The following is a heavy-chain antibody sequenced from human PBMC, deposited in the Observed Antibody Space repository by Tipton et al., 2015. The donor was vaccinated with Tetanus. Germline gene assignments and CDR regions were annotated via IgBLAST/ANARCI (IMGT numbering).Heavy chain of an antibody. Sequence: TLSLTCTVSGASISNNFFYWGWIRQSPGRGLEWIGTIHFGGDTAYNPSLRSRVTISVDTSRNHVSLKMTSVTAADTALYYCSSGSGIAISEDWGQGTLVTVSS. CDR2: IHFGGDT. J-gene: IGHJ4*02. CDR3: SSGSGIAISED. CDR1: GASISNNFFY. D-gene: IGHD3-3*01. V-gene: IGHV4-39*02.